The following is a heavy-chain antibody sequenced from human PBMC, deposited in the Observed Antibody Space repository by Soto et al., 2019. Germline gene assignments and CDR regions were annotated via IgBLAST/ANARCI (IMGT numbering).Heavy chain of an antibody. Sequence: QVQLVQSGAEVRKPGSSVKVSCKASGGTFSSHGISWVRQAPGQGLEWMGGIIRMFGTPKHAQKFQGRVTITADESTSTGYMELSSLRAEDTAVYYCARQYHHDRSGYFLYYWGQGTPVTVSS. J-gene: IGHJ4*02. CDR3: ARQYHHDRSGYFLYY. D-gene: IGHD3-22*01. CDR2: IIRMFGTP. V-gene: IGHV1-69*01. CDR1: GGTFSSHG.